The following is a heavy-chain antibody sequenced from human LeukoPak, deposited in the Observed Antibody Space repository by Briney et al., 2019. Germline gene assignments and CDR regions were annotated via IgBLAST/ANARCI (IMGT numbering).Heavy chain of an antibody. V-gene: IGHV3-53*01. Sequence: GGSLRLSCEASGFTFSSNYMSWVRQAPGKGLEGVSVIYSGGTTYYSDSVKGRFTISRDNSKNTLYLQMNSLRAEDTAVYYCAGWPSSSWYKVAAFGIWGQGTMVTVSS. J-gene: IGHJ3*02. CDR3: AGWPSSSWYKVAAFGI. CDR1: GFTFSSNY. D-gene: IGHD6-13*01. CDR2: IYSGGTT.